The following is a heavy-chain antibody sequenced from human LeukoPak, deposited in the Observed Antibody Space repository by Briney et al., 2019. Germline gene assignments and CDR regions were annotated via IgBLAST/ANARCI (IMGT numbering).Heavy chain of an antibody. J-gene: IGHJ5*02. CDR3: AKGSYSTEGS. CDR2: ISGGGGST. CDR1: GFTFSSYA. V-gene: IGHV3-23*01. D-gene: IGHD6-13*01. Sequence: GGSLRLSCAASGFTFSSYAMTWVRQAPGKGLEWASAISGGGGSTYYADSVKGRFTISRDNSKNTLYLQMNSLRAEDTAVYYYAKGSYSTEGSWGQGTLVSVSS.